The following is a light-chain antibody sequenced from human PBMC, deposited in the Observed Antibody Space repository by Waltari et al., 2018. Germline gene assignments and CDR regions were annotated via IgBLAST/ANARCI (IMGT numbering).Light chain of an antibody. CDR2: RNS. V-gene: IGLV1-47*01. Sequence: QSVPTQPPSASGTPGQIVIISCSGGSSITGCNYVTWYQQLPVLAPKVLTFRNSHGPSGVPDRFSGSKSGTSASLAISGLRSEDEADYYCATWDDSLSGPVFGGGTKLTVL. J-gene: IGLJ2*01. CDR3: ATWDDSLSGPV. CDR1: SSITGCNY.